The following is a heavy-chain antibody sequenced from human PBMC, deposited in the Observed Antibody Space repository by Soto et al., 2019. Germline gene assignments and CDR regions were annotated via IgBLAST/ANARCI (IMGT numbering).Heavy chain of an antibody. CDR1: GGSISSGSYH. CDR2: THYSGSA. Sequence: SETLSLTCTVSGGSISSGSYHWAWIRQAPGKGLEWIGNTHYSGSAYYNPSLKSRVTISVDTSNSQVSLRLSSVTAADTAIYYFARAANWLDSWGQGTLVTVSS. D-gene: IGHD6-25*01. V-gene: IGHV4-39*01. J-gene: IGHJ5*01. CDR3: ARAANWLDS.